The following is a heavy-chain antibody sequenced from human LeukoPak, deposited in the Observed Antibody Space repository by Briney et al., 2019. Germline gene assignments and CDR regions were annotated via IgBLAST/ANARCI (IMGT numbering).Heavy chain of an antibody. D-gene: IGHD3-16*01. Sequence: SGGSLRLSCAASGFTVSDNNMIWVRQAPGKGLEWVSTLHRDGSVRYADSVNGRFTISRDDSKNTLSLQMSSLRDEDTAVYYCLRVHGGGYWGQGTLVTVSS. J-gene: IGHJ4*02. CDR1: GFTVSDNN. V-gene: IGHV3-53*01. CDR2: LHRDGSV. CDR3: LRVHGGGY.